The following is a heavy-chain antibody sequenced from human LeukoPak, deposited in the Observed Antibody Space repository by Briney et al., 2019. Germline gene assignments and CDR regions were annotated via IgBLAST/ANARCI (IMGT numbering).Heavy chain of an antibody. CDR3: AKVRYSGYVVLAH. V-gene: IGHV3-23*01. CDR2: ISDSGGNT. Sequence: GGSLRLSCAASGFTFSFYAMNWVRQAPGKGLEWVSGISDSGGNTYYADSVKGRFTVSRDNSKNTLYLQMNSLRAEDPAVYYCAKVRYSGYVVLAHWGQGTLVTVSS. J-gene: IGHJ4*02. D-gene: IGHD5-12*01. CDR1: GFTFSFYA.